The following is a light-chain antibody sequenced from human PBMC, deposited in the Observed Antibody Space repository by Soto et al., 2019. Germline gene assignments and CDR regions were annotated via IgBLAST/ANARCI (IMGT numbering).Light chain of an antibody. V-gene: IGKV1-33*01. CDR1: QDIGNY. Sequence: DIQMTQSPSSLSASVGDRVTITCQASQDIGNYLNWYQVKPGKVPKLLMFDTSNLETGVPSRFSGGGSGTDFTLTISSLQSEDFAVYYCQQYNNWPRVTFGPGTKVDIK. CDR3: QQYNNWPRVT. J-gene: IGKJ3*01. CDR2: DTS.